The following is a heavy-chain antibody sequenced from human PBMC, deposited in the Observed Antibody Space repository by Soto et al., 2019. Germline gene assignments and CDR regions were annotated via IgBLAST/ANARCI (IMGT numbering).Heavy chain of an antibody. D-gene: IGHD1-1*01. J-gene: IGHJ3*01. CDR1: GLTISGKKY. V-gene: IGHV3-53*01. CDR2: LYHVDGS. Sequence: DVQLVESGGGLIQPGESLRLSCAAFGLTISGKKYVAWVRQAPGKGLEWVSALYHVDGSFYADSVKGRFTTSSDSSKTTVYLQMNDLRPDDTAVYYCATWHEREHAYDVWGQGTTVTVSS. CDR3: ATWHEREHAYDV.